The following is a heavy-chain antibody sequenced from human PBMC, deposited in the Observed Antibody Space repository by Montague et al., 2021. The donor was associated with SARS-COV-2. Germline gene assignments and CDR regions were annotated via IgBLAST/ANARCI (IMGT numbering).Heavy chain of an antibody. V-gene: IGHV4-34*01. CDR1: GGSFSGYF. CDR2: INHTGST. CDR3: ARLGDGVVPAPILGVGPFYSCYYMDV. Sequence: SETRSLTCAVSGGSFSGYFWSWIRQPPGKGLEWIGEINHTGSTKHNPSLKSRVTISVDTSKNQFSLKVTSMTAADTAFYYCARLGDGVVPAPILGVGPFYSCYYMDVWGKGTTVTVSS. D-gene: IGHD2-2*02. J-gene: IGHJ6*03.